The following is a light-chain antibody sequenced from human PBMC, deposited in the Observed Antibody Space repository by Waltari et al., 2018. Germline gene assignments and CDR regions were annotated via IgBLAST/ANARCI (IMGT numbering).Light chain of an antibody. CDR2: WAS. CDR1: QTVFHTSNNKNF. CDR3: QQYLSPPYT. V-gene: IGKV4-1*01. Sequence: DIVMTQSPDSLAVSLGERATINFKSIQTVFHTSNNKNFLTWYQQKAGQPPKVLIYWASTRESGVPDRFSGSGSGTDFTLTISSLQAEDVAVYYCQQYLSPPYTFGQGTKLEV. J-gene: IGKJ2*01.